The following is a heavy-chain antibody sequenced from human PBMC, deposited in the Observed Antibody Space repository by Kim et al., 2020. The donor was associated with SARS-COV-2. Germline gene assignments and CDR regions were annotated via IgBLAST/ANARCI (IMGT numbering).Heavy chain of an antibody. Sequence: SETLSLTCTVSGGSISSYYWSWIWQPPGKGREWSGYIYYSGSTNYNPSLKRRVTISVDTSKNQFSLKLSSVTAADTAVYDCARGVDYWGQGTLVTVSS. CDR1: GGSISSYY. CDR2: IYYSGST. V-gene: IGHV4-59*01. J-gene: IGHJ4*02. CDR3: ARGVDY.